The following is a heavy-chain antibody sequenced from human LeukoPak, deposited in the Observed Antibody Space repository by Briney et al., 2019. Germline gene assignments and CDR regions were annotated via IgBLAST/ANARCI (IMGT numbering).Heavy chain of an antibody. CDR1: GYSISSGYY. Sequence: PSETLSFTCTVSGYSISSGYYWGWIRQPPGKGLEWIGSIYHSGSTYYNPSLKSRVTISVDTSKNQFSLKLSSVTAADTAVYYCARAIVVVTPDAFDIWGQGTMVTVSS. CDR3: ARAIVVVTPDAFDI. D-gene: IGHD2-21*02. J-gene: IGHJ3*02. V-gene: IGHV4-38-2*02. CDR2: IYHSGST.